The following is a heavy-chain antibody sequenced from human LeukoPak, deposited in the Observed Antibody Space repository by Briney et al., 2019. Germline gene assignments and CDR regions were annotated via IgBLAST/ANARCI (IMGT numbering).Heavy chain of an antibody. J-gene: IGHJ6*02. V-gene: IGHV3-13*01. Sequence: GGSLRLSCAASGFTFSSYDMHWVSQATGKGLEWVSAIDTAGNTYYPGSAKDRFTISRDTARNSLYLQMNTLRAGDTAVYYCARRHILSSYGMDVWGQGTTVTVSS. CDR2: IDTAGNT. CDR1: GFTFSSYD. CDR3: ARRHILSSYGMDV. D-gene: IGHD3-9*01.